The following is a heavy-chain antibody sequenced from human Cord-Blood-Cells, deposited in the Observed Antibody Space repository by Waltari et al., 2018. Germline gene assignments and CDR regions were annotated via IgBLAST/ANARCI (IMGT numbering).Heavy chain of an antibody. CDR3: AHRRLGGVDY. V-gene: IGHV2-5*01. D-gene: IGHD1-26*01. Sequence: QITLKESGPTLVKHTQTLTLTCTFSGISLSTSGVGVGWIRQPTSKALEWVALIYGYDDKRYSPSQKSRLTITKETSKNWVVLTVTIVDPLDRATYCCAHRRLGGVDYWGQGTLFTVSS. J-gene: IGHJ4*02. CDR1: GISLSTSGVG. CDR2: IYGYDDK.